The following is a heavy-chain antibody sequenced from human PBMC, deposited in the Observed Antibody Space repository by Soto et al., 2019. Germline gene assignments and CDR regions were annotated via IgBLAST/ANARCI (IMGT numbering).Heavy chain of an antibody. D-gene: IGHD3-22*01. CDR2: IYHSGST. J-gene: IGHJ4*02. CDR3: ARAENYYDSSGYYSYYFDY. CDR1: GGSIGSGGYS. Sequence: SETLCLTCAVSGGSIGSGGYSWSWIRQPPGKGLEWIGYIYHSGSTYYNPSLKSRVTISVDRSKNQFSLKLSSVTAADTAVYYCARAENYYDSSGYYSYYFDYWGQGTLVTVSS. V-gene: IGHV4-30-2*01.